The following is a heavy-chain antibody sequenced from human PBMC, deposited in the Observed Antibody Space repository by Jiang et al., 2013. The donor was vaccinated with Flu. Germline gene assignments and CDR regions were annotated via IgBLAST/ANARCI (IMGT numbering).Heavy chain of an antibody. CDR2: IQPGDSDT. D-gene: IGHD3-22*01. J-gene: IGHJ4*02. Sequence: GAEVKKPGDSLKISCQGSGYSFPTYWIGWVRQMPGKGLEWMGVIQPGDSDTRYSPSFRGQVTISADRSIGTAYLQWSSLEASDTAMYYCARQNYYDSSGSHNSLYFDYWGQGTLVTVSS. CDR1: GYSFPTYW. V-gene: IGHV5-51*01. CDR3: ARQNYYDSSGSHNSLYFDY.